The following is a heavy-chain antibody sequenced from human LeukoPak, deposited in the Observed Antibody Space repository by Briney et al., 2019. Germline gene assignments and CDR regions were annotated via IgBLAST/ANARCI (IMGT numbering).Heavy chain of an antibody. D-gene: IGHD5-24*01. V-gene: IGHV3-74*01. CDR2: IKGDGSYT. Sequence: GGSLRLSCAASGFTFSNYWMHWVRQAPVKGLVWVSRIKGDGSYTNYADSVKGRFTISRDNAKNTLYLQMNSLRAEDTAVYYCARDGDAYNFDYWGQGAPVTVSS. CDR1: GFTFSNYW. CDR3: ARDGDAYNFDY. J-gene: IGHJ4*02.